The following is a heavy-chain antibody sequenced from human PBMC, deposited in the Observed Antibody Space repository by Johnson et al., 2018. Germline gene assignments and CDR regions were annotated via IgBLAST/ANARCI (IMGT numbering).Heavy chain of an antibody. CDR1: GASISSFY. D-gene: IGHD3-22*01. CDR2: IYYNGST. Sequence: QVQLVQSGPGLVKPSETLSLTCTVSGASISSFYWSWIRQPPGKGLEWIGYIYYNGSTSNNPSLKTRVTISVDTSKNHFSLSLRSVTAADTAVYYCAGWGTYYSDRSGYYFQGHDAFDVWGQGKMVSVSA. CDR3: AGWGTYYSDRSGYYFQGHDAFDV. J-gene: IGHJ3*01. V-gene: IGHV4-59*01.